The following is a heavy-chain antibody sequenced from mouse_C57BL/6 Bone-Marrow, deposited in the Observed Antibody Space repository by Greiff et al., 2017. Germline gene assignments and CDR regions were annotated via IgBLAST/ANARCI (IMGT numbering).Heavy chain of an antibody. CDR3: ARSDYYGSSYDWYFDV. V-gene: IGHV5-16*01. CDR2: INYDGSST. CDR1: GFTFSDYY. D-gene: IGHD1-1*01. J-gene: IGHJ1*03. Sequence: EVMLVESEGGLVQPGSSMKLSCTASGFTFSDYYMAWVRQVPEKGLEWVANINYDGSSTYYLDTLKSRFIISRDNAKNILYLQMSSLKSEDTATYYFARSDYYGSSYDWYFDVWGTGTTVTVSS.